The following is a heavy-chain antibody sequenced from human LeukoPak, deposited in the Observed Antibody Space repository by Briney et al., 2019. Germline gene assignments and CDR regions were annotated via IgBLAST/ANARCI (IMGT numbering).Heavy chain of an antibody. D-gene: IGHD6-13*01. J-gene: IGHJ5*02. CDR1: GYSISSGYY. CDR3: AKGGGGSSSWLNWFDP. V-gene: IGHV4-38-2*01. CDR2: IYHSGTT. Sequence: PSETLSLTCAVSGYSISSGYYWDWIRQPPGKGLEWIGSIYHSGTTYYNPSLKSRVTISVDTSKNRFSLKLTSVTDADTAMYYCAKGGGGSSSWLNWFDPWGQGTLVTVSS.